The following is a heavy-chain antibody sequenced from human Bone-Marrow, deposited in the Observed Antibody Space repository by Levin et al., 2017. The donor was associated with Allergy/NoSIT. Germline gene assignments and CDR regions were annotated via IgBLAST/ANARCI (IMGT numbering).Heavy chain of an antibody. CDR1: GYNFAAYW. D-gene: IGHD4-17*01. CDR2: IYPGDSDS. J-gene: IGHJ5*02. V-gene: IGHV5-51*01. CDR3: ARLRIDYGDCDT. Sequence: KVSCQGSGYNFAAYWIAWVRQMPGKGLEWMGIIYPGDSDSKPSPSFQGQITISADRSTNTAYLQWNSLKASDTAIYYCARLRIDYGDCDTWGQGTLVTVSS.